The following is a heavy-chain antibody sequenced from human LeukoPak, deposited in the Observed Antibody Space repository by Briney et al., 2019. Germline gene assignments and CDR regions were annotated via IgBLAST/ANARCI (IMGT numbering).Heavy chain of an antibody. Sequence: GGSLRLSCTASGFTFGDYALSWVRQAPGKGLEWVAFIRGKTYTGTTDYAASVKGRFTISRDDSKGIAYLQMNSLNTEDTAVYYCTRALRIAVAGIQYYFDFWGQGTLVTASS. J-gene: IGHJ4*02. CDR2: IRGKTYTGTT. D-gene: IGHD6-19*01. CDR1: GFTFGDYA. CDR3: TRALRIAVAGIQYYFDF. V-gene: IGHV3-49*04.